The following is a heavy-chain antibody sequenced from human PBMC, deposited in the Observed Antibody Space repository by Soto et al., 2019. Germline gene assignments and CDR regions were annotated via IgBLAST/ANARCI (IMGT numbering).Heavy chain of an antibody. CDR2: MSYDGSTK. V-gene: IGHV3-30*18. CDR1: GFSFSNYG. Sequence: QVQLVESGGGVIQPGKSLRLSCAASGFSFSNYGMHWVRLAPGRGLEWVAVMSYDGSTKYYGDSVKGRFTISRDNSINTLYLQMNSLRAEDTALYYCAKDQISHFWSGFPPYYSYTMDVWGPGTTVTVSS. J-gene: IGHJ6*02. CDR3: AKDQISHFWSGFPPYYSYTMDV. D-gene: IGHD3-3*02.